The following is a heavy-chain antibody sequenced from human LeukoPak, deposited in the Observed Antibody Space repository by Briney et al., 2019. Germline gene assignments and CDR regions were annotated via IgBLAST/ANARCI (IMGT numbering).Heavy chain of an antibody. Sequence: PGGSLRLSCATSGFTFTTFWMHWVRQAPGKGLVWVSRINHDGSSTNYAASVKGRFTISRDNAKYTVYLQMNSLRAEDTAVYYCVRDWGYDSSGYWQKYFDTWGQGTLVTVSS. CDR3: VRDWGYDSSGYWQKYFDT. V-gene: IGHV3-74*01. J-gene: IGHJ4*02. D-gene: IGHD3-22*01. CDR2: INHDGSST. CDR1: GFTFTTFW.